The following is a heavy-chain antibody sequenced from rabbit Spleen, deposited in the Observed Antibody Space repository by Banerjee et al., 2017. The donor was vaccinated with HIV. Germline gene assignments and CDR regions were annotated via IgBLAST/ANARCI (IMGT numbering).Heavy chain of an antibody. J-gene: IGHJ4*01. CDR3: ARDLVAVIGWNFSL. Sequence: QSLEESGGGLVKPGASLTLTCKASGFDFSRGYDMCWVRQAPGKGLEWIGCIYTGNVKTYYASWAKGRFTISKTSSPTVTLRMTSLTVADTATYFCARDLVAVIGWNFSLWGQGTLVT. V-gene: IGHV1S40*01. CDR1: GFDFSRGYD. D-gene: IGHD1-1*01. CDR2: IYTGNVKT.